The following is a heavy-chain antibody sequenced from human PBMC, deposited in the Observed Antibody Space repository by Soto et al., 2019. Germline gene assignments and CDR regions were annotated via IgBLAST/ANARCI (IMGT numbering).Heavy chain of an antibody. CDR3: ARGVLAVPVDY. Sequence: QVQLQESGPGLVKPSQTLSLTCTVSGGSISSGGYYWSWIRQHPGKGLEWIGYIYYSGSTYYNPSRTSXXTXSXXTSKHQFSLKLSSVTAADTAVYYCARGVLAVPVDYWGQGTLVTVSS. V-gene: IGHV4-31*03. CDR1: GGSISSGGYY. D-gene: IGHD3-3*01. CDR2: IYYSGST. J-gene: IGHJ4*02.